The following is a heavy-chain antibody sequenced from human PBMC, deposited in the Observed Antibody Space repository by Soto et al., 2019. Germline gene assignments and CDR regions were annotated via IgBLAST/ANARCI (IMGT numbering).Heavy chain of an antibody. D-gene: IGHD4-17*01. CDR1: GFTFSSYA. V-gene: IGHV3-30-3*01. CDR3: ASSSDYGDYSPPDY. CDR2: ISYDGSNK. Sequence: QVQLVESGGGVVQPGRSLRLSCAASGFTFSSYAMHWVRQAPGKGLEWVAVISYDGSNKYYADFVKGRFTISRDNSKNTLYLQMNSLRAEDTAVYYCASSSDYGDYSPPDYWGQGTLVTVSS. J-gene: IGHJ4*02.